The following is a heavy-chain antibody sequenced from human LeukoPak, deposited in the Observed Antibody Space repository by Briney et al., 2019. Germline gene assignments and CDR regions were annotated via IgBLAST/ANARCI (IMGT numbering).Heavy chain of an antibody. CDR3: ATGWSGYYWTT. V-gene: IGHV4-38-2*02. CDR1: GYSISSGYY. CDR2: IYHSGST. Sequence: PSETLSLTCSVSGYSISSGYYWGWIRQPPGKGLEWIGSIYHSGSTYYNTSLKSRVTISVDTSKNQFSLKLNSVPAADTGVYYCATGWSGYYWTTWGQGTLVAVSS. D-gene: IGHD3-3*01. J-gene: IGHJ5*02.